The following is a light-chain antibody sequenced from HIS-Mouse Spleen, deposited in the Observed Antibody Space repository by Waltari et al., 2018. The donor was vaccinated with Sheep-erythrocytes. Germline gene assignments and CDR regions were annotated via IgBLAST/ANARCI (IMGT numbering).Light chain of an antibody. CDR2: MNN. V-gene: IGLV1-44*01. CDR3: AAWDDSLNGPV. Sequence: QSVLTQPPSASGTPGQRVTISCSGRSSHLGMYPLNLYQQLPGTAPKLPTYMNNQRPSGVPERFSCSKSGTSAALAISGRQSDDEADYYCAAWDDSLNGPVVGGGTKLTVL. J-gene: IGLJ3*02. CDR1: SSHLGMYP.